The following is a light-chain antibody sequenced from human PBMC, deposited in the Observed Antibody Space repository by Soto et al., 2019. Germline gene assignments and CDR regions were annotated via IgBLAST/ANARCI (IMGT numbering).Light chain of an antibody. J-gene: IGLJ1*01. V-gene: IGLV2-14*01. CDR1: SSDVGAYDY. CDR3: NSYTRSTKYV. Sequence: QSLLAHPASVSGSPGQSITVSCTGTSSDVGAYDYVSWYQHHPGKAPKLIIYEVTNRPSGVSNRFSGSKSGNTASLTISGLQAEDDADYYCNSYTRSTKYVFGTGTKVTVL. CDR2: EVT.